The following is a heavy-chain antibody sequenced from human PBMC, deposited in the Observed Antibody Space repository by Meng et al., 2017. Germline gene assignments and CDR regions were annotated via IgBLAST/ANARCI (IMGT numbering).Heavy chain of an antibody. CDR2: ISWDGGST. D-gene: IGHD3-22*01. CDR3: AKDIRSSGYYYFDY. CDR1: GFTFDDYA. Sequence: GESLKISCAASGFTFDDYAMHWVRQAPGKGLEWVSLISWDGGSTYYADSVKGRFTISRDNSKNSLYLQMNSLRAEDTALYYCAKDIRSSGYYYFDYWGQGTLVIVSS. V-gene: IGHV3-43D*03. J-gene: IGHJ4*02.